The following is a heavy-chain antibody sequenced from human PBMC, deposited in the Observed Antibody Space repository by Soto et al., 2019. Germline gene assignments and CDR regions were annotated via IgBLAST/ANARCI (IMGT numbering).Heavy chain of an antibody. CDR2: INHSGRT. D-gene: IGHD3-10*01. J-gene: IGHJ4*02. CDR3: WVHMVRGVDDY. Sequence: SETLSLTCAVYGGSFSGYYWSWIRQPPGKGLEWIGEINHSGRTNYNPSLKSRVTISVDTSKNQFSLKLSSVTAADTAVYYCWVHMVRGVDDYWGQGTLVTVSS. CDR1: GGSFSGYY. V-gene: IGHV4-34*01.